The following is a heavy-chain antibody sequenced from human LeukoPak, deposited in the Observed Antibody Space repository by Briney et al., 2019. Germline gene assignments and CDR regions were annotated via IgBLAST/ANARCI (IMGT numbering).Heavy chain of an antibody. CDR1: GGTFSSYA. Sequence: ASVKVSCKASGGTFSSYAISWVRQAPGQGLEWMGWISAYNGNTNYAQKLQGRVTMTTDTSTSTAYMELRSLRSDDTAVYYCARDAWRSSTSPLASRFDPWGQGTLVTVSS. CDR2: ISAYNGNT. CDR3: ARDAWRSSTSPLASRFDP. J-gene: IGHJ5*02. D-gene: IGHD2-2*01. V-gene: IGHV1-18*01.